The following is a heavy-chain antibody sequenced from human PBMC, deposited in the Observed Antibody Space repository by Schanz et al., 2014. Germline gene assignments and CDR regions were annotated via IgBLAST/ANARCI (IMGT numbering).Heavy chain of an antibody. D-gene: IGHD3-22*01. V-gene: IGHV1-2*06. J-gene: IGHJ4*02. CDR3: ATGYYYDSSGYYGVLDS. CDR1: GYNFIGYH. Sequence: QVQLVQSGAEGKKPGASVKISCQASGYNFIGYHIHWVRQAPGQGLEWMGRINPNSGGTSYAQKFQGRVTMTRDTSISTAYMELSRLASDDTAVFYCATGYYYDSSGYYGVLDSWGQGTLVTVSS. CDR2: INPNSGGT.